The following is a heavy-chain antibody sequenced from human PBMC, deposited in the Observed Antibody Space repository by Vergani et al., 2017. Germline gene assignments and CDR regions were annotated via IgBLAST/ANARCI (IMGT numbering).Heavy chain of an antibody. CDR3: AKDPDYGSGSYRPYDY. J-gene: IGHJ4*02. CDR2: TWYDGNNK. Sequence: QVQLVESGGGVVQPGRSLRLSCAASGFTFNQYGMHWVRQAPGKGLEWVAVTWYDGNNKQYADSVKSRFTISRDNFKITLYLQMNSLRAEDTAVYYCAKDPDYGSGSYRPYDYWGQGTLVTVSS. D-gene: IGHD3-10*01. CDR1: GFTFNQYG. V-gene: IGHV3-33*06.